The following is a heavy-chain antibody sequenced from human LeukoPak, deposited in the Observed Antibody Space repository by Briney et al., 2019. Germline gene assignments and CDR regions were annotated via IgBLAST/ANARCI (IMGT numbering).Heavy chain of an antibody. CDR3: ARGSGTYLVFG. CDR2: ISSSSSYI. Sequence: GGSLRLSCAASGFTFSSYNMNWVRQAPGKGLEWVSSISSSSSYIYYADSVKGRFTISRDNAKNSLYLQMNSLRAEDTAVYFCARGSGTYLVFGWGQGTLVTVSS. CDR1: GFTFSSYN. V-gene: IGHV3-21*01. D-gene: IGHD1-26*01. J-gene: IGHJ4*02.